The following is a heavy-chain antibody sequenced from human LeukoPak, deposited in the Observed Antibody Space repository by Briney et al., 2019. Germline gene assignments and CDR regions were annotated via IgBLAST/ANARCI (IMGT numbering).Heavy chain of an antibody. CDR2: IIPILGIA. D-gene: IGHD2-21*01. J-gene: IGHJ4*02. CDR1: GGTFSSYA. Sequence: ASVKVSCKASGGTFSSYAISWVRQAPGQGLEWMGRIIPILGIANYAQKFQGRVTITADKSTSTAYMELSSLRSEDTAVYYCASVLLYSTTSGDYYFDYWGQGTLVTVSS. CDR3: ASVLLYSTTSGDYYFDY. V-gene: IGHV1-69*04.